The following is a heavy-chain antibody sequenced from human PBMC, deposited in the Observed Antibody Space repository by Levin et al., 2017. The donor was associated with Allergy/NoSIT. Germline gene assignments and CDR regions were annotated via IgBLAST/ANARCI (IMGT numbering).Heavy chain of an antibody. CDR1: EFIFGDYW. CDR2: INSDGTRT. V-gene: IGHV3-74*01. D-gene: IGHD2-21*02. J-gene: IGHJ4*02. Sequence: HPGGSLRLSCVASEFIFGDYWMYWVRQAPGKGLVWVSRINSDGTRTDYADSVKGRFTISRDNAKNTLYMQMNSLRNEDAAVYFCARASRCDSSATDCYPYFDDWGQGTLVSVSS. CDR3: ARASRCDSSATDCYPYFDD.